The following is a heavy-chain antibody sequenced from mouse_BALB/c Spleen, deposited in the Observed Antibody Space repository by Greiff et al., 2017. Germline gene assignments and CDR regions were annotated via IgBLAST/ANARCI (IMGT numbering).Heavy chain of an antibody. CDR3: AREGPYGNWFAY. Sequence: EVQGVESGGGLVKPGGSLKLSCAASGFTFSSYAMSWVRQTPEKRLEWVASISSGGSTYYPDSVKGRFTISRDNARNILYLQMSSLRSEDTAMYYCAREGPYGNWFAYWGQGTLVTVSA. J-gene: IGHJ3*01. CDR2: ISSGGST. D-gene: IGHD2-1*01. V-gene: IGHV5-6-5*01. CDR1: GFTFSSYA.